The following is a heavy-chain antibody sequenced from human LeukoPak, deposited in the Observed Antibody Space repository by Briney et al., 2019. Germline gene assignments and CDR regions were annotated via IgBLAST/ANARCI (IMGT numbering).Heavy chain of an antibody. Sequence: GGSLRLSCAASGFTFSSFWMNWLRQAPGKGLEWVANIKQDGSEKYYADSVKGRFTISRDNAKNSLSLQMNSLRAEDTAVYYCAREGDISVITYAYWGQGTLVTVSS. CDR2: IKQDGSEK. J-gene: IGHJ4*02. V-gene: IGHV3-7*01. CDR1: GFTFSSFW. D-gene: IGHD5-12*01. CDR3: AREGDISVITYAY.